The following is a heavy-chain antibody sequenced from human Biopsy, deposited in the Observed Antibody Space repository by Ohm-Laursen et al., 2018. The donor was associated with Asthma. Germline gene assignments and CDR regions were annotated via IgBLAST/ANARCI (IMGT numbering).Heavy chain of an antibody. CDR2: INGKSNSI. J-gene: IGHJ4*02. V-gene: IGHV3-11*03. Sequence: GSLRLSCAASGFTFSDYYMSWTRQAPGKGLEWISYINGKSNSIEYADSVKGQFTISRDNAKNTVYLQMNSLRAEDSAIYYCAKYSVFYYRGGNDYWGQGIVVTVSS. CDR3: AKYSVFYYRGGNDY. CDR1: GFTFSDYY. D-gene: IGHD1-26*01.